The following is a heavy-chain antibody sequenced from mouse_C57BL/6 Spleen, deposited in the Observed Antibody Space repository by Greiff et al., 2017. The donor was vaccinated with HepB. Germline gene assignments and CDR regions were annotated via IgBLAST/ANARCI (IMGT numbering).Heavy chain of an antibody. CDR2: IYPGSGST. CDR3: ARGGGLYDYDGGFDY. CDR1: GYTFTSYW. V-gene: IGHV1-55*01. Sequence: VQLQQSGAELVKPGASVKMSCKASGYTFTSYWITWVKQRPGQGLEWIGDIYPGSGSTNYNEKFKSKATLTVDTSSSTAYMQLSSLTSEDSAVYYCARGGGLYDYDGGFDYWGQGTTLTVSS. D-gene: IGHD2-4*01. J-gene: IGHJ2*01.